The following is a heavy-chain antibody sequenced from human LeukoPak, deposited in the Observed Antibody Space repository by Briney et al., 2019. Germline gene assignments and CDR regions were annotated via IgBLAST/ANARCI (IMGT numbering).Heavy chain of an antibody. J-gene: IGHJ2*01. Sequence: PSETLSLTCSVSGGSIRSYYWAWIRQPPGKGLEWIGHVYHTGSTNSNPSLKSRVTISIDTSKNQFSLRLSSVTAADTAVYFCARDYSTSFLYFDLWGRGTLVTVSS. CDR1: GGSIRSYY. D-gene: IGHD2-2*01. CDR3: ARDYSTSFLYFDL. V-gene: IGHV4-59*01. CDR2: VYHTGST.